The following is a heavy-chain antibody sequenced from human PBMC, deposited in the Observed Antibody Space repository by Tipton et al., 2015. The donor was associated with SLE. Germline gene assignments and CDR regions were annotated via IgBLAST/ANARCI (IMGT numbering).Heavy chain of an antibody. CDR1: GGSISSGNYF. D-gene: IGHD3-3*01. V-gene: IGHV4-61*01. Sequence: TLSLTCTVSGGSISSGNYFWSWIRQPPGKGLEWIGYIYDSQRTNYNPSLESRVTISIDMSEKQFSLRLSSMTAADTAVYYCARVGVGDYWSGYYTDYWGQGILVTVSS. J-gene: IGHJ4*02. CDR3: ARVGVGDYWSGYYTDY. CDR2: IYDSQRT.